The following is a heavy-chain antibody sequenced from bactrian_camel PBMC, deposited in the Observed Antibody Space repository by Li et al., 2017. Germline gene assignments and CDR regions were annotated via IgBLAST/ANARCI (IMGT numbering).Heavy chain of an antibody. CDR1: GYTLPMN. CDR2: IAGDGRI. D-gene: IGHD1*01. J-gene: IGHJ4*01. CDR3: AADLVTDEPSLVEREYYY. V-gene: IGHV3S53*01. Sequence: HVQLVESGGGSVQAGGSQRISCVASGYTLPMNMGWFRRLPGQEREGVAAIAGDGRINYADSVKGRFTISRDGAKNIIALQMDSLKPEDTATYYCAADLVTDEPSLVEREYYYWGQGTQVTVS.